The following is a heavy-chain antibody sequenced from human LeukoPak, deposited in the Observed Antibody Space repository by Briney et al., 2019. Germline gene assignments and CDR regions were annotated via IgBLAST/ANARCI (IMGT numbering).Heavy chain of an antibody. Sequence: SETLSLTCAVYGGSFSGYYWSWIRQPPGKGLEWIGEINHSGSTNYNPSLKSRVTISVDTSKNQFSLKLSSVTAADTGVYYCARSKNGKCDYWGQGTLVTVSS. D-gene: IGHD1-26*01. CDR3: ARSKNGKCDY. CDR2: INHSGST. J-gene: IGHJ4*02. V-gene: IGHV4-34*01. CDR1: GGSFSGYY.